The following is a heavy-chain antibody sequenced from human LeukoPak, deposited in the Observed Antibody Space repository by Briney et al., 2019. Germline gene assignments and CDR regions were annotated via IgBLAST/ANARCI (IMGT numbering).Heavy chain of an antibody. CDR2: ISYDGSNK. CDR3: ARDLSGQWLLPPRV. D-gene: IGHD5-12*01. CDR1: GFTFSSYA. V-gene: IGHV3-30-3*01. J-gene: IGHJ4*02. Sequence: GGSLRLSCAASGFTFSSYAMHWVRQAPGKGLEWVAVISYDGSNKYHADSVKGRFTISRDNSKNTLYLQMNSLRAEDTAVYYCARDLSGQWLLPPRVWGQGTLVTVSS.